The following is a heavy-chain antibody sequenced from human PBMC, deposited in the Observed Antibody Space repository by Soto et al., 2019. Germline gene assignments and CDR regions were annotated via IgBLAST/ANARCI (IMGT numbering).Heavy chain of an antibody. J-gene: IGHJ4*02. V-gene: IGHV3-53*01. CDR2: IYSGGYT. CDR1: GFTVSNNY. Sequence: EVQLVESGGGLIQPGGSLRLSCAVSGFTVSNNYMSWVRQAPGKGLEGVSVIYSGGYTAYGDSVKGRFTISRDNSKNKLYLQKNSLGAAAAAVCYGASQPGGGGYWGQGTLVTVSS. CDR3: ASQPGGGGY. D-gene: IGHD3-10*01.